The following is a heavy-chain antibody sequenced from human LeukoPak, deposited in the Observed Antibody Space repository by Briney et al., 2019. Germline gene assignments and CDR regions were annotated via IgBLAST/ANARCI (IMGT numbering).Heavy chain of an antibody. J-gene: IGHJ4*02. CDR2: ISYDGSFQ. Sequence: GGSLRLSCAASGFNFVNYAMHWVRQAPGKGLDWVALISYDGSFQSYADSVKGRYTISRDSSTNTVSLQMNSLRDEDTAMYYCAREIRGYYAAYWGQGILVTVSS. CDR3: AREIRGYYAAY. V-gene: IGHV3-30*04. D-gene: IGHD3-3*01. CDR1: GFNFVNYA.